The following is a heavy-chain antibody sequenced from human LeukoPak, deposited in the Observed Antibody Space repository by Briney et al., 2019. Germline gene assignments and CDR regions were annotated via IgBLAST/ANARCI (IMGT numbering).Heavy chain of an antibody. CDR3: TRDPSALDY. J-gene: IGHJ4*02. CDR1: GFTISSYG. CDR2: ISYDGSNK. D-gene: IGHD3-10*01. Sequence: GGSLRISCAASGFTISSYGMHWVRQDPGKGLEWVAVISYDGSNKYYADSVKGRFTISRDNSKNTLYLQMNSLRAEDTAVYYCTRDPSALDYWGPGTLVTVSS. V-gene: IGHV3-30*03.